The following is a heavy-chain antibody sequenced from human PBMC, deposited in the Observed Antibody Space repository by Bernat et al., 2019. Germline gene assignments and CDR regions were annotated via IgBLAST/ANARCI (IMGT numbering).Heavy chain of an antibody. CDR2: ISSSGDNT. D-gene: IGHD2-2*01. CDR3: AKYCITTNCHPRYAMDV. CDR1: GFTFSTYA. J-gene: IGHJ6*02. Sequence: EVQLLGSGGGLVQPGGSLRLSCAASGFTFSTYAMSWGRQAPGKGLEWVSAISSSGDNTYYADSVKGRFTISRDNSKNTLYLQMNNLRAEDTAAYFCAKYCITTNCHPRYAMDVWGQGTTVTVSS. V-gene: IGHV3-23*01.